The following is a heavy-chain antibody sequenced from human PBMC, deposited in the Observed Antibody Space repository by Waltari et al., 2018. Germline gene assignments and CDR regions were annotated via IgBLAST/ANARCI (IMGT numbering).Heavy chain of an antibody. J-gene: IGHJ4*02. CDR2: ISSRGSTI. Sequence: EVQLVESGGGLVQPGGSLRLSCAASGLTFSSYDMNWFRQAPGQGREWVSYISSRGSTIYYADSVNGRCTISRDNAKNSLYLQMNSLRAEDTAVYYCATGPDFWSGYAPRDYWGQGTLVTVSS. CDR1: GLTFSSYD. D-gene: IGHD3-3*01. CDR3: ATGPDFWSGYAPRDY. V-gene: IGHV3-48*03.